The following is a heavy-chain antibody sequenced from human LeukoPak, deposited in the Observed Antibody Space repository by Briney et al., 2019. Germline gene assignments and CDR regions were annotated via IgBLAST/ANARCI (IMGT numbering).Heavy chain of an antibody. CDR1: GYSIYGNFY. D-gene: IGHD3-10*01. J-gene: IGHJ4*02. CDR2: IYHSGSS. Sequence: SETLPLTCAVSGYSIYGNFYWGWIRQPPGKGLEWIGSIYHSGSSYYNPSLKSRVTISMDTSNNQFSLKLTSVTAADTAIYYCARHDSSGSSGTYYSVDYWGQGTLVTVSS. V-gene: IGHV4-38-2*01. CDR3: ARHDSSGSSGTYYSVDY.